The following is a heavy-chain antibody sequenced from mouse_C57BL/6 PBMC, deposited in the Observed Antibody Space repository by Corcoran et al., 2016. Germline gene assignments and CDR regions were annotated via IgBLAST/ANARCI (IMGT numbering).Heavy chain of an antibody. CDR2: IYPGSGNT. V-gene: IGHV1-76*01. CDR1: GYTFTDYY. CDR3: ARERGLLRSLDV. Sequence: QVQLKQSGAELVRPGASVKLSCKASGYTFTDYYINWVKQRPGQGLEWIARIYPGSGNTYYNEKFKGKATLTAEKSSSTAYMQLSSLTSEDSAVYFCARERGLLRSLDVWGTGTTVTVSS. D-gene: IGHD1-1*01. J-gene: IGHJ1*03.